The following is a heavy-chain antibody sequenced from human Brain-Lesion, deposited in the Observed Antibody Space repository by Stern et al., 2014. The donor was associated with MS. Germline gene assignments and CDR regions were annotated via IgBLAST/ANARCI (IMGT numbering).Heavy chain of an antibody. CDR2: IRSKVYGGAA. D-gene: IGHD4-17*01. V-gene: IGHV3-49*03. Sequence: EVQLEAPGGGLIEPGRSLRLSCTASGFSFGDYAINWIRQAPGQGLEWVGFIRSKVYGGAAEYAASVKGRFTISRDDSKSIAYLQVNGLKTEDTAVYYCTRDRLDYGYSYFDYWGQGTLVTVSS. CDR3: TRDRLDYGYSYFDY. J-gene: IGHJ4*02. CDR1: GFSFGDYA.